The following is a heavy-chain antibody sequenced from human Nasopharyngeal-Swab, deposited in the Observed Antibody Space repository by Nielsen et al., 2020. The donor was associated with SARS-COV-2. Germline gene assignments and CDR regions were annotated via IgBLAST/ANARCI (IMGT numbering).Heavy chain of an antibody. CDR3: ARIPPLDYYFDY. J-gene: IGHJ4*02. CDR2: IDWDDDK. V-gene: IGHV2-70*01. Sequence: WIRQPPGKALEWLALIDWDDDKYYSTSLKTRLTISKDTSKNQVVLTMTNKDPVDTATYYCARIPPLDYYFDYWGQGTLVTVSS.